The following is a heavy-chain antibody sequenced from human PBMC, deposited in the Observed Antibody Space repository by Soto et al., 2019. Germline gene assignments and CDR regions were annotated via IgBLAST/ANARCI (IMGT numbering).Heavy chain of an antibody. Sequence: ASVKVSCKASGYTFTDYYLHWVRQAPGQGLEWMGWINPSSGGANIAQKFQGWVTVTRDTSIDTAYMELTRLRSDDTAVYYCARDAAMGDYYHYGMGVWGQGTPVTVSS. CDR3: ARDAAMGDYYHYGMGV. V-gene: IGHV1-2*04. CDR2: INPSSGGA. CDR1: GYTFTDYY. D-gene: IGHD5-18*01. J-gene: IGHJ6*02.